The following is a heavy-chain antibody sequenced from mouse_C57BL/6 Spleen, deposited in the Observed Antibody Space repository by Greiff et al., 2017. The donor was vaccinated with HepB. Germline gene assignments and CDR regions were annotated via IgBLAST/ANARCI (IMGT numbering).Heavy chain of an antibody. CDR1: SWW. J-gene: IGHJ2*01. Sequence: SWWMHWVKQRPGRGLEWIGRIDPNSGGTKYNEKFKSKATLTVDKPSSTAYMQLSSLTSEDSAVYYCARDYYYGSSFDYWGQGTTLTVSS. D-gene: IGHD1-1*01. V-gene: IGHV1-72*01. CDR2: IDPNSGGT. CDR3: ARDYYYGSSFDY.